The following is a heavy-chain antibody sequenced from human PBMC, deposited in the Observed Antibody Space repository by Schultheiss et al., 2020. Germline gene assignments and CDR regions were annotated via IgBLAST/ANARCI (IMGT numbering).Heavy chain of an antibody. CDR2: ISYDGSNK. CDR1: GFTFSSYG. V-gene: IGHV3-30*18. CDR3: AKYLGYNYYYGMDV. J-gene: IGHJ6*02. Sequence: GGSLRLSCAASGFTFSSYGMHWVRQAPGKGLEWVAVISYDGSNKYYADSVKGRFTISRDNSKNTLYLQMNSLRAEDTAVYYCAKYLGYNYYYGMDVWGQGTTVTVSS. D-gene: IGHD2/OR15-2a*01.